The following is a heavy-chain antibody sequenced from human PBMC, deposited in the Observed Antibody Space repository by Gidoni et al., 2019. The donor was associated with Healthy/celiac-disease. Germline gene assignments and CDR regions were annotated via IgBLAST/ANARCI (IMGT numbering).Heavy chain of an antibody. Sequence: QVQLQESGPGLVKPSETLSLTCTVSGGSISSYYWSWIRQPPGKGLEWIGYIYYSGSTNYNPSLKSRVTISVDTSKNQFSLKLSSVTAADTAVYYCARVGYGGNSQIDYWGQGTLVTVSS. D-gene: IGHD2-21*02. CDR2: IYYSGST. CDR3: ARVGYGGNSQIDY. J-gene: IGHJ4*02. V-gene: IGHV4-59*01. CDR1: GGSISSYY.